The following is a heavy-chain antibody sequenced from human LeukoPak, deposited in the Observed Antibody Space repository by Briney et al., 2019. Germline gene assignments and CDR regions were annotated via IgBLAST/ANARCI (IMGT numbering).Heavy chain of an antibody. CDR3: ARAGDCTNGICYTADFDY. Sequence: GGSLRLSCAASGFTFDDYAMHWVRQAPGKGLEWVSGISWNSGSIGYADSVKGRFTISRDNSKNTLYLQMNSLRAEDTAVYYCARAGDCTNGICYTADFDYWGQGTLVTVSS. D-gene: IGHD2-8*01. CDR1: GFTFDDYA. CDR2: ISWNSGSI. V-gene: IGHV3-9*01. J-gene: IGHJ4*02.